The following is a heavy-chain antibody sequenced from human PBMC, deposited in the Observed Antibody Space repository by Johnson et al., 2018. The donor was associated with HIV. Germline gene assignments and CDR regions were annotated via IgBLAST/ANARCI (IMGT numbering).Heavy chain of an antibody. Sequence: VQLVESGGGLLQPGGSLRLSCAASGFTFRNYAMSWVRQAPGRGLEWVSGMSGNGGDTYYADSVKGRFTISRDNSKNNLYLQMNSLRAEDTAVYYCAKITTPLRRGDAFDIWGQGTMVTVSS. D-gene: IGHD3-10*01. CDR2: MSGNGGDT. J-gene: IGHJ3*02. V-gene: IGHV3-23*04. CDR1: GFTFRNYA. CDR3: AKITTPLRRGDAFDI.